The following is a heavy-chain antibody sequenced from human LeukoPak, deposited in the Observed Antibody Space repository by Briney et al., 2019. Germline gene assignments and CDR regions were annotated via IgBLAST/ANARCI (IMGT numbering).Heavy chain of an antibody. CDR1: GYIFTSYW. D-gene: IGHD6-19*01. CDR2: IYPDDSDT. V-gene: IGHV5-51*01. Sequence: GESLKISCKGFGYIFTSYWIGWVRQMPGKGLEWMGIIYPDDSDTRYSPSFQGQVTISADKSISTAYLQWSSLKASDTAMYYCARDEGYSSGSKQDYYYYYGMDVWGQGTTVTVSS. J-gene: IGHJ6*02. CDR3: ARDEGYSSGSKQDYYYYYGMDV.